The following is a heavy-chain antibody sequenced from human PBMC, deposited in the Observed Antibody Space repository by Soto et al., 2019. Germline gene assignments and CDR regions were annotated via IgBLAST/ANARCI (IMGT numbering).Heavy chain of an antibody. D-gene: IGHD3-10*01. CDR2: ISYDGSNK. CDR1: GFTFSSYG. CDR3: GSTNYNPSLKSRVTISVDTSKNQFSLKLSSVTAADTAVYYCARVVPNCSSTSCYLFSYYYYYMDV. J-gene: IGHJ6*03. Sequence: GSLRLSCAASGFTFSSYGMHWVRQAPGKGLEWVAVISYDGSNKYYADSVKGRFTISRDNSKNTLYLQMNSLRAEDTAIYYSGSTNYNPSLKSRVTISVDTSKNQFSLKLSSVTAADTAVYYCARVVPNCSSTSCYLFSYYYYYMDVWGKGTTVTVSS. V-gene: IGHV3-30*03.